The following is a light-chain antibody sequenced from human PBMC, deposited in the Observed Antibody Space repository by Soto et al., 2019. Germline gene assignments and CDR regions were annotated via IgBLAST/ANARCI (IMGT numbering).Light chain of an antibody. J-gene: IGKJ1*01. CDR2: DAS. V-gene: IGKV1-5*01. CDR1: QSISSW. CDR3: QQYENYWT. Sequence: DIRMTQSPSTLSATAGDRVTITCRASQSISSWLAWYQHKPGKAPKLLIYDASNLDSGVPSRFSGSGSETEFSLTISNLQPDDCATYYCQQYENYWTFGQGTKVDIK.